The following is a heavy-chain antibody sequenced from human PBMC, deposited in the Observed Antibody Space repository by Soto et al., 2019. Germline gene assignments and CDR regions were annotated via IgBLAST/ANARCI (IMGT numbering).Heavy chain of an antibody. J-gene: IGHJ4*02. CDR1: GFTFSSYA. CDR2: ISYDGSNQ. D-gene: IGHD2-15*01. CDR3: ARDWSRWDY. Sequence: QVQLVESGGGVVQPGRSLRLSCAASGFTFSSYAMHWVRQAPGKGLEWVALISYDGSNQYYADSVKGRFTIFRDNSKNTLYLQMNSLRAEDTAVYYCARDWSRWDYWGQGTLVTVSS. V-gene: IGHV3-30-3*01.